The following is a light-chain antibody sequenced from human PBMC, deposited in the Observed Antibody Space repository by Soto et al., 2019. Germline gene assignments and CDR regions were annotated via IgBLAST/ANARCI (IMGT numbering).Light chain of an antibody. CDR1: QTVYNY. J-gene: IGKJ4*01. Sequence: EIVLTQSPATLSLSPGERATLSCRASQTVYNYLVWYQQRPGQAPRLLLSDASNRATGIPARFSGSGSGTAFTLTINSLEPEDLAIYFCQQRYDWPLTFGWGSKIEMK. V-gene: IGKV3-11*01. CDR2: DAS. CDR3: QQRYDWPLT.